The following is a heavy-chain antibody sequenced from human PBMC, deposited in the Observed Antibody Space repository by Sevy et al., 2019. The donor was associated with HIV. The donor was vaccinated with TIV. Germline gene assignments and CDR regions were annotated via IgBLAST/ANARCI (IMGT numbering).Heavy chain of an antibody. V-gene: IGHV4-39*02. CDR2: IYYTGST. J-gene: IGHJ4*01. CDR3: AREAVALDY. D-gene: IGHD6-19*01. Sequence: SETLALTCTVSGDSISSNNFYWGWVRQPPEKGLEWIGSIYYTGSTYYNPSLKSRVTISVDTSKNQFSLKLTSVTAADTAVYYCAREAVALDYWGQGTLVTVSS. CDR1: GDSISSNNFY.